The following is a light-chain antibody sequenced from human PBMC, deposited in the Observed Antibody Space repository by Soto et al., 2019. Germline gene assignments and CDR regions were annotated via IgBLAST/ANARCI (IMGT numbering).Light chain of an antibody. Sequence: QSVLTQPRSVSGSPGQSVTISCTGTSGYFGDYYVSWYQHHPGKAPRLIIYDVNKRPSGVPDRFSGSKSGDTASLTISGLQAEDDADYYCCSTAGSYAKVFGGGTQLTVL. V-gene: IGLV2-11*01. J-gene: IGLJ3*02. CDR1: SGYFGDYY. CDR2: DVN. CDR3: CSTAGSYAKV.